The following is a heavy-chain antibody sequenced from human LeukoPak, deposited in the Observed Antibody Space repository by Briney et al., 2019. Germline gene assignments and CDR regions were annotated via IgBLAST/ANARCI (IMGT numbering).Heavy chain of an antibody. CDR2: MDPKSGHT. J-gene: IGHJ4*02. CDR1: GYTFTSYD. V-gene: IGHV1-8*01. Sequence: PVASVTVSCKASGYTFTSYDINWVRQARGQGLEWMGWMDPKSGHTAYAQKFQGRVTITRNSSTATAYMELSSVTSEDTAVYYCAKGGARKPFDYWGQRALVTVSS. D-gene: IGHD1-26*01. CDR3: AKGGARKPFDY.